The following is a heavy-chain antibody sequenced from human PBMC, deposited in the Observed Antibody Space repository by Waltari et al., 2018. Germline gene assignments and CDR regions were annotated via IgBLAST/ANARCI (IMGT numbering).Heavy chain of an antibody. J-gene: IGHJ3*02. CDR3: AKLPIFGVGGDAFDI. CDR2: ISGSGGST. Sequence: EVQLVESGGGLVKPGGSLRLSCAASGFTFSSYSMNWVRQAPGKGLEWVSAISGSGGSTYYADSVKGRFTISRDNAKNTLYLQMNSLRAEDTAVYYCAKLPIFGVGGDAFDIWGQGTMVTVSS. CDR1: GFTFSSYS. V-gene: IGHV3-23*04. D-gene: IGHD3-3*01.